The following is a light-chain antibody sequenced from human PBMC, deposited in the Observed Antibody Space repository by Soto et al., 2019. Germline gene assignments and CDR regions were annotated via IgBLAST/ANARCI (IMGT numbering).Light chain of an antibody. CDR3: QQYNNWPRT. Sequence: IVMTQSPATLSVSPGERATLSCRASQSVSSNLAWYQQKPGQAPRLLIYGASTRATGIPARFSGSGSGTEFTLTISSLQSEDFVVYYCQQYNNWPRTFDQGTKGDIK. V-gene: IGKV3-15*01. J-gene: IGKJ1*01. CDR1: QSVSSN. CDR2: GAS.